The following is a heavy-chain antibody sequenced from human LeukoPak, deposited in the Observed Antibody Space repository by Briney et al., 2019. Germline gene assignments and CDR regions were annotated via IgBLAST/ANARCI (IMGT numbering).Heavy chain of an antibody. Sequence: SGGSLRLSCTTSGFTFRNYDMGWVRQAPGKGLEWVSLIIGGGGTTFYADSVKGRFTISRDNFKNTLYLQMNSLRADDTAVYYCAKDLYDFWSGQKYYFDYWGQGTLVTVSS. D-gene: IGHD3-3*01. CDR1: GFTFRNYD. J-gene: IGHJ4*02. CDR3: AKDLYDFWSGQKYYFDY. V-gene: IGHV3-23*01. CDR2: IIGGGGTT.